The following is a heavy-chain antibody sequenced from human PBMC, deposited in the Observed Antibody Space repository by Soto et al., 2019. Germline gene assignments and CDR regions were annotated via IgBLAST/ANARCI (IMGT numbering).Heavy chain of an antibody. CDR3: ARDSLRWHAFDI. D-gene: IGHD4-17*01. CDR1: CGSIISYY. V-gene: IGHV4-59*01. Sequence: SETLSLTCTFSCGSIISYYWSWIRQPPGKGLEWIGYIYYSGSTNYNPSLKSRVTISVDTSKNQFSLKLSSVTAADTAVYYCARDSLRWHAFDIWGQGTMVTVSS. CDR2: IYYSGST. J-gene: IGHJ3*02.